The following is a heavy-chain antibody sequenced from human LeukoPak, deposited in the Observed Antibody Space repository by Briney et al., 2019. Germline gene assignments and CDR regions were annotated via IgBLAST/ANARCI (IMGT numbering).Heavy chain of an antibody. V-gene: IGHV1-24*01. CDR2: FDPEDGET. D-gene: IGHD3-3*01. CDR3: ATARYDFWSGYYQYYFDY. Sequence: ASGKVSCKVSGDTLTELSMHWVRQAPGKGLEWMGGFDPEDGETIYAQKFQGRVTMTEDTSTDTAYMELSSLRSEDTAVYYCATARYDFWSGYYQYYFDYWGQGTLVTVSS. J-gene: IGHJ4*02. CDR1: GDTLTELS.